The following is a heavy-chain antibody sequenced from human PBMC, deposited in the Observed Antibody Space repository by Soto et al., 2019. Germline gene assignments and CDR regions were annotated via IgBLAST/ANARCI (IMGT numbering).Heavy chain of an antibody. Sequence: SETLSLTCAVSGGSISSSNWWSWVRQPPGKGLEWIGEIYHSGSTNYNPSLKSRVTISVDKSKNQFSLKLSSVTAADTAVYYCARGRRMAAAGTPYFDYWGQGTLVTVSS. D-gene: IGHD6-13*01. CDR3: ARGRRMAAAGTPYFDY. CDR2: IYHSGST. CDR1: GGSISSSNW. J-gene: IGHJ4*02. V-gene: IGHV4-4*02.